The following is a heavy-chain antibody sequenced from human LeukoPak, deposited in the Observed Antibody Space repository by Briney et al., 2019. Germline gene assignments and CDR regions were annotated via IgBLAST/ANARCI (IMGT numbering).Heavy chain of an antibody. Sequence: GESLKISCKGSGYRFTSYWIAWVRQMPGKGLDWMGIIYPGDSDTRYSPSFQGQVTISADKSITTVYLQWSSLKASDTAMYYCARHRAAAAEFDYWGQGTLVTVSS. D-gene: IGHD6-13*01. CDR1: GYRFTSYW. CDR3: ARHRAAAAEFDY. V-gene: IGHV5-51*01. J-gene: IGHJ4*02. CDR2: IYPGDSDT.